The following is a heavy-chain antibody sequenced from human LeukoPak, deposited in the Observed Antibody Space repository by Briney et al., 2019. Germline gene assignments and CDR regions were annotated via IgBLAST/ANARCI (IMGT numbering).Heavy chain of an antibody. CDR1: GFTFSTYN. J-gene: IGHJ4*02. V-gene: IGHV3-48*02. CDR2: ISSGRSTI. CDR3: ARGETARVDY. D-gene: IGHD3-16*01. Sequence: QPGGSLRLSCAASGFTFSTYNMNWVRQAPGKGLEWLSYISSGRSTIYYADSVEGRFTISRDNAKNSLYLQMNSLRDEDTAVYYCARGETARVDYWGQGILVTVSS.